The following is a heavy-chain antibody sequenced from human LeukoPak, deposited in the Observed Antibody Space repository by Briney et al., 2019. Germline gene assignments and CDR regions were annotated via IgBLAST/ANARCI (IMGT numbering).Heavy chain of an antibody. CDR1: GFTFHNYQ. D-gene: IGHD3-10*01. CDR3: AKVTEDSGRYCSYFFDY. J-gene: IGHJ4*02. Sequence: GGSLTLPYPDSGFTFHNYQMCLLRQAPGKGPEWVSAISGSGGSTYYADSVKGRFTISRDNSKNTLYLQMNSLRAEDTAVYYCAKVTEDSGRYCSYFFDYRVQGTLVTVSS. V-gene: IGHV3-23*01. CDR2: ISGSGGST.